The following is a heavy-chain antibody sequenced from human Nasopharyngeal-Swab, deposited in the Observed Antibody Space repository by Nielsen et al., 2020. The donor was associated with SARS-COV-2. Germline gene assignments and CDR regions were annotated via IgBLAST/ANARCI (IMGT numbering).Heavy chain of an antibody. J-gene: IGHJ4*02. CDR3: AKGYYSSGWYRVDYFDY. CDR2: ISGSGGST. V-gene: IGHV3-23*01. D-gene: IGHD6-19*01. Sequence: GGSLRLSCAASGFTFSSYAMSWVRQAPGKGLEWVSAISGSGGSTYYADSAKGRFTISRDNSKNTLYLQMNSLRAEDTAVYYCAKGYYSSGWYRVDYFDYWGQGTLVTVSS. CDR1: GFTFSSYA.